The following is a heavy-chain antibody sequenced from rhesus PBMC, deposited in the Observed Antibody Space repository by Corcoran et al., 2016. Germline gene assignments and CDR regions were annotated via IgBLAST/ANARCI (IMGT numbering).Heavy chain of an antibody. V-gene: IGHV3-54*02. Sequence: QLVETGGGLVQPGGSLKLSCAASGFTFSSFGMHWVRQAPGKGLEWVAVISYDGSKKYYADYVKDRFAISRDNSKNMLYLQMNNLKLEDTAVYYCAREGGRIQWVQLGSGYFECWGQGALVTVSS. CDR1: GFTFSSFG. CDR2: ISYDGSKK. J-gene: IGHJ1*01. D-gene: IGHD5-30*01. CDR3: AREGGRIQWVQLGSGYFEC.